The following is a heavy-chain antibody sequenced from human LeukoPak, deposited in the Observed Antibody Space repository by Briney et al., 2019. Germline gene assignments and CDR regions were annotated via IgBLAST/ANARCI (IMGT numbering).Heavy chain of an antibody. CDR1: GGSLSGYY. CDR3: ARATINYDFWSGYFDPTFDY. Sequence: SETLSLTCAVYGGSLSGYYWSWIRQPPGKGLEWIGEINHSGSTNYNPSLKSRVTISVDTSKNQFSLKLSSVTAADTAVYYCARATINYDFWSGYFDPTFDYWGQGTLVTVSS. CDR2: INHSGST. D-gene: IGHD3-3*01. V-gene: IGHV4-34*01. J-gene: IGHJ4*02.